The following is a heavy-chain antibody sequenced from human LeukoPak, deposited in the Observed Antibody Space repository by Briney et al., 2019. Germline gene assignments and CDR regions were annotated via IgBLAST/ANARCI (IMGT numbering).Heavy chain of an antibody. CDR1: GFTFSIDA. V-gene: IGHV3-23*01. J-gene: IGHJ4*02. CDR3: AKDRVGATDY. Sequence: QSGGSLRLSCVASGFTFSIDAMSWVRQAPGKGLEWVSAISRSDGNTYYADSVKGRFTISRDNSKNTLYLQMNSLRAEDTAVYYCAKDRVGATDYWGQGTLVTVSS. CDR2: ISRSDGNT. D-gene: IGHD1-26*01.